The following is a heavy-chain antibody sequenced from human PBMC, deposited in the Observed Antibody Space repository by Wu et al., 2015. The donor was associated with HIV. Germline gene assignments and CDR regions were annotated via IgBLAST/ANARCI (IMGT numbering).Heavy chain of an antibody. CDR1: GDSITSVNNY. J-gene: IGHJ2*01. D-gene: IGHD3-3*01. Sequence: QVQLQESGPGLVKPSQTLSLICNVSGDSITSVNNYWSWIRQAPGKGLEWIGYIYYSGNTYYNPSLTSRVSISIDTSEKTFSLRLNSVTAAGAAIYYCARLRMNYGFRTNLLQKGKNRIFDFWGRGTLVTVSS. CDR3: ARLRMNYGFRTNLLQKGKNRIFDF. V-gene: IGHV4-30-4*01. CDR2: IYYSGNT.